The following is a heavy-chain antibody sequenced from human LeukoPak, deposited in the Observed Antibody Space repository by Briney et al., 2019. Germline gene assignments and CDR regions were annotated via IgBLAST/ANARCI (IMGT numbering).Heavy chain of an antibody. Sequence: GGSLRLSCAAFGFTVSSNYMSWVRQAPGKGLEWVSVIYSGGSTYYADSVKGRFTISRDNSKNTLYLQMNSLRAEDTAVYYCGRDLGGRSGYWGQGTLVTVSS. CDR2: IYSGGST. CDR3: GRDLGGRSGY. CDR1: GFTVSSNY. D-gene: IGHD1-26*01. V-gene: IGHV3-53*01. J-gene: IGHJ4*02.